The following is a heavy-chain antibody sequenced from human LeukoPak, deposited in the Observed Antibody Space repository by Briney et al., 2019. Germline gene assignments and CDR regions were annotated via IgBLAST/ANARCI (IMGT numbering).Heavy chain of an antibody. CDR2: IYYSGST. J-gene: IGHJ6*02. D-gene: IGHD4-17*01. CDR3: ARAYGDYSPNSYYYYYGMDV. Sequence: KSSETLSLTCTVSGGSISSYYWSWIRQPPGKGLEWIGYIYYSGSTNYNPSLKSRVTISVDTSKNQFSLKLSSVTAADTAVYYCARAYGDYSPNSYYYYYGMDVWGQGTTVTVSS. V-gene: IGHV4-59*01. CDR1: GGSISSYY.